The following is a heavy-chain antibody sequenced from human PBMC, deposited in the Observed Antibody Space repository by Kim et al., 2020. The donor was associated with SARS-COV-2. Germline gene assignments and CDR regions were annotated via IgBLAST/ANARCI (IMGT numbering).Heavy chain of an antibody. D-gene: IGHD1-26*01. Sequence: SETLSLTCAVYGGSFSGYYWSWIRQPPGKGLEWIGEINHSGSTNYNPSLKSRVTISVDTSKNQFSLKLSSVTAADTAVYYCARLSFSGRRFDYWGQGTLV. J-gene: IGHJ4*02. CDR3: ARLSFSGRRFDY. CDR1: GGSFSGYY. V-gene: IGHV4-34*01. CDR2: INHSGST.